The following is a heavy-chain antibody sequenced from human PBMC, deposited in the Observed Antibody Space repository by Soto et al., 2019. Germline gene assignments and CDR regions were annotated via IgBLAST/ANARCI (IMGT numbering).Heavy chain of an antibody. V-gene: IGHV3-23*01. D-gene: IGHD2-21*01. CDR1: GFSFSIYA. CDR3: AKDPFEPWGGAYFDY. CDR2: MSGSGAEK. J-gene: IGHJ4*02. Sequence: GGSLRLSCAASGFSFSIYAMNWVRQAPGKGLEWVSTMSGSGAEKYYADSVKGRFTISRDNSKSTLYLQMNSLRAEDTAVYYCAKDPFEPWGGAYFDYWGQGTSVTVSS.